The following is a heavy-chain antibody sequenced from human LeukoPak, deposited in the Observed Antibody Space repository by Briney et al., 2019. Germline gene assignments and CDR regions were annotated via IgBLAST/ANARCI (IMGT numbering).Heavy chain of an antibody. CDR3: ARDGYGDQIGEAFDI. D-gene: IGHD4-17*01. J-gene: IGHJ3*02. Sequence: PGGSLRLSCAASGFTFDDYAMHWVRQAPGKGLEWVSGISWNSGSIGYADSVKGRFTISRDNAKNSLYLQMNSLRAEDTAAYYCARDGYGDQIGEAFDIWGQGTMVTVSS. CDR1: GFTFDDYA. V-gene: IGHV3-9*01. CDR2: ISWNSGSI.